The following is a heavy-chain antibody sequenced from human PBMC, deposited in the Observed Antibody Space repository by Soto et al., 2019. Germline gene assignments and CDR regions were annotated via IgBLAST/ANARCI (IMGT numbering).Heavy chain of an antibody. Sequence: EVQLLGSGGGLVQPGGSLRLSCAVSGFTFNNYAMNWVRQAPGKGLEWVSSISDSGGRTYYADSVKGRFTISRDNSKNTLYLQMNSLRAEDTAIYYCAKDALGDYFAYGMGDWGQGTKVTVSS. CDR1: GFTFNNYA. J-gene: IGHJ6*02. V-gene: IGHV3-23*01. CDR2: ISDSGGRT. CDR3: AKDALGDYFAYGMGD.